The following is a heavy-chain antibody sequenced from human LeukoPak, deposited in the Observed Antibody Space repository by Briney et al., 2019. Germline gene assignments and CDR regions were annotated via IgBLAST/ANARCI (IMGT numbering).Heavy chain of an antibody. CDR1: GGSFSGYY. Sequence: SETLSLTCAVYGGSFSGYYWSWIRQPPGKGLEWIGEINHSGSTNHNPSLKSRVTISVDTSKNQFSLKLSSVTAADTAVYYCARVMYYYDSSGYYYYYYYMDVWGKGTTVTVSS. CDR3: ARVMYYYDSSGYYYYYYYMDV. J-gene: IGHJ6*03. CDR2: INHSGST. V-gene: IGHV4-34*01. D-gene: IGHD3-22*01.